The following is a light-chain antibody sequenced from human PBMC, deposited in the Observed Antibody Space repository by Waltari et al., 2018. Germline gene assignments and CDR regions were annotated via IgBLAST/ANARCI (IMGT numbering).Light chain of an antibody. Sequence: DVVMTQSPLSLPITPGQSASMTCRSSQSLLHSSGTTYLSWFLQKPGQPPRRLIYKDSNRDSGVTDRVIGSGAGTEFTLKISRLESEDVGVYYCKQGTYFPYSFGQGTKVEIK. J-gene: IGKJ2*03. CDR1: QSLLHSSGTTY. CDR2: KDS. CDR3: KQGTYFPYS. V-gene: IGKV2-30*02.